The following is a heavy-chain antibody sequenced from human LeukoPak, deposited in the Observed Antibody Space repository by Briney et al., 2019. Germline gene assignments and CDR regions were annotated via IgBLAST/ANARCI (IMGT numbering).Heavy chain of an antibody. D-gene: IGHD1-26*01. CDR2: ISYDGSNK. Sequence: GRSLRLSCAASGFTFSSYAMHWVRQAPGKGLEWVAVISYDGSNKYYADSVKGRFTISRDNSKNTLYLQMNSLRAEDTAVYYCAKDGRGACDYWGQGTLVTVSS. V-gene: IGHV3-30-3*01. CDR1: GFTFSSYA. J-gene: IGHJ4*02. CDR3: AKDGRGACDY.